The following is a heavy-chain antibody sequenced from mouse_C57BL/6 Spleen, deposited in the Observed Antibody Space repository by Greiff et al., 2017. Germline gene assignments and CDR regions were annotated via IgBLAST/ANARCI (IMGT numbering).Heavy chain of an antibody. Sequence: VQLQQSGAELVRPGASVTLSCKASGYTFTDYEMHWVKQTPVHGLEWIGAIDPETGGTAYNQKFKGKAILTADKSYSTAYMELRSLTSEDSAVYYCTRRYYGSSYDYWGQGTLVTVSA. CDR2: IDPETGGT. V-gene: IGHV1-15*01. D-gene: IGHD1-1*01. CDR3: TRRYYGSSYDY. J-gene: IGHJ3*01. CDR1: GYTFTDYE.